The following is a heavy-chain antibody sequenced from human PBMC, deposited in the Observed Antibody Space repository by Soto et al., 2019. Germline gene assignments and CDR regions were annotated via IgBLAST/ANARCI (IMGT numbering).Heavy chain of an antibody. CDR2: IDSGGGGT. D-gene: IGHD3-22*01. Sequence: PGGSLRLSCAASGFTFRKYAMSWVRQVPGKGPEWVSAIDSGGGGTYYADSVKGRFTISRDNSKNTLYLQMNSLGAEDTAVYYCAKDRVPNDSSGYYNAYYYYGMDVWGQGTTVTVSS. V-gene: IGHV3-23*01. J-gene: IGHJ6*02. CDR3: AKDRVPNDSSGYYNAYYYYGMDV. CDR1: GFTFRKYA.